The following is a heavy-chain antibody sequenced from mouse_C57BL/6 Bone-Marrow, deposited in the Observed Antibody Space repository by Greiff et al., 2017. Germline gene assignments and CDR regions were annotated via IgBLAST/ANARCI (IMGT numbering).Heavy chain of an antibody. Sequence: VQLQQSGAELVKPGASVKLSCTASGFNIKDYYIHWVKQRPEQGLEWIGRIDPEDGETKYAPKFQDKATITADTSSNTAYLQLSSLTSEDTAVYYCTRSLSYYGTNYRGQGTTLTVSS. J-gene: IGHJ2*01. V-gene: IGHV14-2*01. CDR1: GFNIKDYY. CDR2: IDPEDGET. CDR3: TRSLSYYGTNY. D-gene: IGHD1-1*01.